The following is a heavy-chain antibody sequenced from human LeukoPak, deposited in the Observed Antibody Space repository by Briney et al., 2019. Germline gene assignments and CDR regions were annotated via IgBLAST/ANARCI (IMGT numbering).Heavy chain of an antibody. D-gene: IGHD6-13*01. Sequence: SETLSLTCTVSGGSIGSSHYYWDWIRQPPGKGLEWIGSIYYSGSTHYNPSLKSRVTISVDTSKNQFSLKLTSVTAADTAVYYCARGYSSSWYFNWFDPWGQGTLVTVSS. CDR3: ARGYSSSWYFNWFDP. J-gene: IGHJ5*02. V-gene: IGHV4-39*01. CDR2: IYYSGST. CDR1: GGSIGSSHYY.